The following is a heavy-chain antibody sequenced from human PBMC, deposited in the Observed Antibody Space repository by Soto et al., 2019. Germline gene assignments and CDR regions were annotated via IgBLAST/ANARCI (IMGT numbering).Heavy chain of an antibody. CDR1: GFTFSSYA. Sequence: EVQLLESGGGLVQPGGSLRLSCAASGFTFSSYAMSWVRQAPGKGLGGVSAISGSGGSTYYADSVKGRFTISRDNSKNTLYLQMNSLRAEDTAVYYCAKDKDCSGGSCYSDNYDAFDIWGQGTMVTVSS. CDR3: AKDKDCSGGSCYSDNYDAFDI. J-gene: IGHJ3*02. D-gene: IGHD2-15*01. CDR2: ISGSGGST. V-gene: IGHV3-23*01.